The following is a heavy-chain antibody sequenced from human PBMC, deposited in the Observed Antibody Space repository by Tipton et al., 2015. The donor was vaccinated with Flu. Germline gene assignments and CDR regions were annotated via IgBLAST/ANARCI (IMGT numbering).Heavy chain of an antibody. V-gene: IGHV3-11*01. CDR2: ISNSGGTR. J-gene: IGHJ4*02. CDR1: GFSFSDYY. CDR3: ASPRDGYNFEPFAY. Sequence: SLRLSCAASGFSFSDYYMNWIRQAPGKGLEWVSYISNSGGTRDYADSVKGRFTISRDNAKNSLYLEMNSLRAEDTAFYYCASPRDGYNFEPFAYWGPGTLVPVSS. D-gene: IGHD5-24*01.